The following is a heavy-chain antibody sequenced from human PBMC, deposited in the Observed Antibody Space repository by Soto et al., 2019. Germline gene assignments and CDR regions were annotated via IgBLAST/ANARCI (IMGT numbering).Heavy chain of an antibody. V-gene: IGHV3-15*07. Sequence: GGSLRLSCAASGFTFSNSWMNWVRQAPGKGLEWVGRIKSKTDGGTADYAAPVKGRFTISRDDSKNTLYLQMNSLKTEDTAVYYCTIRHSNYGIVWLDHWGQGTLVTVSS. D-gene: IGHD4-4*01. J-gene: IGHJ5*02. CDR2: IKSKTDGGTA. CDR1: GFTFSNSW. CDR3: TIRHSNYGIVWLDH.